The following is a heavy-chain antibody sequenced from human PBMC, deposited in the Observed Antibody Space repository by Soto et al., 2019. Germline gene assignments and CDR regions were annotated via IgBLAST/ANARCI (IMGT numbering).Heavy chain of an antibody. J-gene: IGHJ6*02. CDR1: GYSFTSYW. D-gene: IGHD2-2*01. Sequence: GASLKISCKGSGYSFTSYWIGWVRQMPGKGLEWMGIIYPGDSDTRYSPSFQGQVTISADKSISTAYLQWSSLKASGTAMYYCARSSSIGDEHYYYYGMDVWGQGTTVPVSS. CDR3: ARSSSIGDEHYYYYGMDV. V-gene: IGHV5-51*01. CDR2: IYPGDSDT.